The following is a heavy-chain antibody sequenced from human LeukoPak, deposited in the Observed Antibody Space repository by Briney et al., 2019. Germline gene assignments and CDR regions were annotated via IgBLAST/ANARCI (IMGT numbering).Heavy chain of an antibody. Sequence: PSETLSLTCAVYGGSFSGYYWSWIRQPPGKGLEWIGEINHSGSTNYNPSLKSRVTISVDTSKNQFSLKLSSVTAADTAVYYCARGGGRDFDYWDQGTLVTVSS. J-gene: IGHJ4*02. D-gene: IGHD3-16*01. V-gene: IGHV4-34*01. CDR3: ARGGGRDFDY. CDR2: INHSGST. CDR1: GGSFSGYY.